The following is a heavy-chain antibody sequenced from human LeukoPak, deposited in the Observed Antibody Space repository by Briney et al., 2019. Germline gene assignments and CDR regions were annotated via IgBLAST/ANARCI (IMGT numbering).Heavy chain of an antibody. CDR3: ARGWRYFGSGGSGDY. J-gene: IGHJ4*02. Sequence: GGSLRLSCAASGFTFSTYWMSWVRQAPGKGLEWVANIKQDGSEKHFVDSVKGRFTISRDNAKNSLFLEMSSLRVEDTAVYYCARGWRYFGSGGSGDYWGQGTLVTASS. CDR1: GFTFSTYW. CDR2: IKQDGSEK. D-gene: IGHD2-15*01. V-gene: IGHV3-7*01.